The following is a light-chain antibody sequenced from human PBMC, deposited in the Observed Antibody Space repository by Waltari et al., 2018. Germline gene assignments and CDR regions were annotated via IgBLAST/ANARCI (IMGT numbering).Light chain of an antibody. V-gene: IGKV2-30*02. CDR2: KVS. CDR1: QSFVHSDGNTY. CDR3: GQGTKVPFT. J-gene: IGKJ3*01. Sequence: DVVMTQSPLSLPITPGQPASISCRSSQSFVHSDGNTYLSWYQQKPGQPPRLLIYKVSNRDSGGTDRFSGSGAGTDFTLKISRVEAEDVGVYYCGQGTKVPFTFGPGTKLDIK.